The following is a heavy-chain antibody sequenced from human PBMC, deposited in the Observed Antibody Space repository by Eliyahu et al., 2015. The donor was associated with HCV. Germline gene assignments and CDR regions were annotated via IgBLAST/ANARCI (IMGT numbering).Heavy chain of an antibody. CDR3: ANYGDYGYFDY. CDR1: GFTFSXYA. Sequence: EVQLLESGGGXXQPGGSLRLSCAXSGFTFSXYAMGWVRQAPGKGLEWVSVIYSGGSSTYYADSVKGRFTISRDNSKNTLYLQMNSLRAEDTAVYYCANYGDYGYFDYWGQGTLVTVSS. V-gene: IGHV3-23*03. D-gene: IGHD4-17*01. J-gene: IGHJ4*02. CDR2: IYSGGSST.